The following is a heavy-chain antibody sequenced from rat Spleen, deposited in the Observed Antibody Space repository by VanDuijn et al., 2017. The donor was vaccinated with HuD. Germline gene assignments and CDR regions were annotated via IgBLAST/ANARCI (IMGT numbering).Heavy chain of an antibody. J-gene: IGHJ4*01. CDR3: ATDGYYDGTYYSVYVMDA. V-gene: IGHV5-19*01. Sequence: EAQLVESGGGLVQPGRSLKLSCAASGFTFRNYGMHWIRQAPTKGLEWVASISPTGGITNYRDSVKGRFTISRDNAKNTQHLQMDSLRSEDTATYYCATDGYYDGTYYSVYVMDAWGQGASVTVSS. D-gene: IGHD1-12*02. CDR2: ISPTGGIT. CDR1: GFTFRNYG.